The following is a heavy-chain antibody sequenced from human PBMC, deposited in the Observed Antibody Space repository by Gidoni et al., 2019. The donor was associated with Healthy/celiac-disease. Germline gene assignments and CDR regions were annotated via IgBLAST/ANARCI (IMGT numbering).Heavy chain of an antibody. J-gene: IGHJ4*02. D-gene: IGHD3-22*01. CDR1: GFTFSSYA. Sequence: QVQLVESGGGVVQPGRSLRLSCAASGFTFSSYAMHWVRQAPGKGLEWVAVISYDGSNKYYADSVKGRFTISRDNSKNTLYLQMNSLRAEDTAVYYCARGVRLLYYYDSSGYYYDWVDWGQGTLVTVSS. V-gene: IGHV3-30*01. CDR3: ARGVRLLYYYDSSGYYYDWVD. CDR2: ISYDGSNK.